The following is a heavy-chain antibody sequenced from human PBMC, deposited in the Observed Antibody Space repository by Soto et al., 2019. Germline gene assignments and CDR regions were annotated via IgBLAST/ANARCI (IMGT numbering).Heavy chain of an antibody. Sequence: PGGSLRLSCAASGFTFSSYWMHWVRQAPGKGLVWVSRINSDGSSTSYADSVKGRFTISRDNAKNTLYLQMNSLRAEDTAVYYCARDAIAVAGTHYFDYWGQGTLVTVSS. CDR3: ARDAIAVAGTHYFDY. CDR1: GFTFSSYW. CDR2: INSDGSST. V-gene: IGHV3-74*01. J-gene: IGHJ4*02. D-gene: IGHD6-19*01.